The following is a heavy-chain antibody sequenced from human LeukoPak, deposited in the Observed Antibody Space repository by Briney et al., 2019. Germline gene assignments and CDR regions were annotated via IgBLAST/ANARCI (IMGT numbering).Heavy chain of an antibody. V-gene: IGHV3-30*04. D-gene: IGHD6-19*01. CDR1: GFTFKNFA. Sequence: GGSLRLSCAASGFTFKNFAMHWVRQAPGKGLAWVTLISSDGSRQNYADSVTGRFTISRDNSRNTLFLQMNSLRPEDTAVYYCARHFQQWLDVYYFDYWGQGTLVTVSS. CDR3: ARHFQQWLDVYYFDY. CDR2: ISSDGSRQ. J-gene: IGHJ4*02.